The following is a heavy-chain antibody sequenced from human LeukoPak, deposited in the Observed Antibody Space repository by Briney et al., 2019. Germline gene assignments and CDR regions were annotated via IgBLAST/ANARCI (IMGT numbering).Heavy chain of an antibody. Sequence: SGGSLRLFCAASGFIFSSYAMICVRQAPGKGLEWVSCICGIGGSTYDADSVKGQFTIYRDNSNNTLYLQLSSLRAEDTAVYYSAKDRQHDWLLTDWGQGTLVTVSS. CDR2: ICGIGGST. CDR3: AKDRQHDWLLTD. J-gene: IGHJ4*02. D-gene: IGHD3-9*01. CDR1: GFIFSSYA. V-gene: IGHV3-23*01.